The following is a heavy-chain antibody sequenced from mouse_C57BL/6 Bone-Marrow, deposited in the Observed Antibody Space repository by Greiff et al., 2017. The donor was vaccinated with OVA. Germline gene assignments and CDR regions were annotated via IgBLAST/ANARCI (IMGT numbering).Heavy chain of an antibody. CDR3: ARYSFYYYAMDY. CDR1: GYTFTSSG. CDR2: IYPRSGNT. Sequence: QVQLQQSGAELARPGASVKLSCKASGYTFTSSGISWVQPRTGKGLEWIGEIYPRSGNTYYHEKFKGKATLTADKSASTAYIGLRSLTSEYSAVYFCARYSFYYYAMDYWGQGTSVTVSS. V-gene: IGHV1-81*01. J-gene: IGHJ4*01.